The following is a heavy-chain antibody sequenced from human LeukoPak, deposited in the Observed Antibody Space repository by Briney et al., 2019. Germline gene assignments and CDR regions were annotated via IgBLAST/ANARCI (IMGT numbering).Heavy chain of an antibody. V-gene: IGHV4-31*03. Sequence: SQTLSLTCTVSGGSISSGGYYWSWIRQHPGKGLEWIGYIYYSGSTYYNPSLKSRVTISVDTSKNQFSLKLSSVTAADTAVYYCARDTGRGYCSGGSCYFDAFDIWGQGTMVTVSS. CDR1: GGSISSGGYY. CDR3: ARDTGRGYCSGGSCYFDAFDI. CDR2: IYYSGST. D-gene: IGHD2-15*01. J-gene: IGHJ3*02.